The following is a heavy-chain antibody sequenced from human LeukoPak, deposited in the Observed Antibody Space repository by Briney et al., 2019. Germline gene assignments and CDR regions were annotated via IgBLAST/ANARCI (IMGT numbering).Heavy chain of an antibody. Sequence: SETLSLTCAVSGGSISSSNWWSWVRQPPGKGLEWIGEIYHSGSTNYNPSLKSRVTISVDTSKNQFSLKLSSVTAADTAVYYCASLENSSGWYSRAFDIWGQGTMVTVSS. CDR1: GGSISSSNW. CDR3: ASLENSSGWYSRAFDI. J-gene: IGHJ3*02. CDR2: IYHSGST. V-gene: IGHV4-4*02. D-gene: IGHD6-19*01.